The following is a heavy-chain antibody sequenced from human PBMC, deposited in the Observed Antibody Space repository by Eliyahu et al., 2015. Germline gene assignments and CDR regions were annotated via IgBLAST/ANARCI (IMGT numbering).Heavy chain of an antibody. D-gene: IGHD3-3*01. Sequence: QVLLXQSGPEXKKPGSSVKVSCXASGGPXSXMGITWVRQAPGQGLEWMGGIIPTLGTATYAQKFRGRVTITAAESTSTAYMEMNNLRSDDTAIYYCAKKDFQKEDLNWFDPWGQGTLVTVSS. CDR3: AKKDFQKEDLNWFDP. J-gene: IGHJ5*02. CDR2: IIPTLGTA. V-gene: IGHV1-69*01. CDR1: GGPXSXMG.